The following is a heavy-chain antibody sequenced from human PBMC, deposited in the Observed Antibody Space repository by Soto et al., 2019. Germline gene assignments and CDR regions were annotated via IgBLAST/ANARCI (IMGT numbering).Heavy chain of an antibody. Sequence: SETLSLTCTISGGSISSYGWSWIRQPPGKGLEWVGYIYYNGRTNYKPSLQSRVTMSVETSKNQFSLNLTSVTAADTAVYYCARGLSGNYGLDRFDSWGQGTLVTVSS. CDR3: ARGLSGNYGLDRFDS. D-gene: IGHD1-26*01. CDR2: IYYNGRT. V-gene: IGHV4-59*01. J-gene: IGHJ4*02. CDR1: GGSISSYG.